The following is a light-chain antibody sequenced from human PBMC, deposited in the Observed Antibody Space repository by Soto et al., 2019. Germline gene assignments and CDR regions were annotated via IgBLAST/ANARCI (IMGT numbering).Light chain of an antibody. CDR2: GAS. J-gene: IGKJ5*01. Sequence: EIVLTQSPGTLSLSAGERATLFCRATQSFSSSYLAWYQKTPGQAPRLIGYGASRRANGIPDRFSGSGSGTDFTLTISRLEPEDFAVYYCQQYGSSPVITFGQGTRLEIK. V-gene: IGKV3-20*01. CDR3: QQYGSSPVIT. CDR1: QSFSSSY.